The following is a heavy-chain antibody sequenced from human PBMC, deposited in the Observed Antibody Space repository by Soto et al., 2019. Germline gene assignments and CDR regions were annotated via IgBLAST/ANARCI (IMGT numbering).Heavy chain of an antibody. D-gene: IGHD2-2*01. J-gene: IGHJ4*02. CDR2: ISGTGTGN. CDR1: GFTFSSYA. CDR3: VKRQGIVVVPADY. Sequence: EVQLLESGEGLVQPGGSLRLSCAASGFTFSSYAMSWVRQAPGKGLEWVSTISGTGTGNHYAESVKGRFTISRDNSKNTLYLQMNSLRAEDTAVYYCVKRQGIVVVPADYWGQGTLVTVSS. V-gene: IGHV3-23*01.